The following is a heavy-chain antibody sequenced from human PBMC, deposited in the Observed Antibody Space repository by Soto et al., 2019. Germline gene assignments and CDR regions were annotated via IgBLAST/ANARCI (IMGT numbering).Heavy chain of an antibody. Sequence: GSLRLSCAASGVNFSSYSMSWIRQAPGKGLEWVSYISSSGSTIYYADSVKGRFTISRDNAKNSLYLQMNSLRAEDTAVYYCARWGVDDFWSGYYSDYWGQGTLVTVSS. CDR1: GVNFSSYS. D-gene: IGHD3-3*01. V-gene: IGHV3-48*04. CDR2: ISSSGSTI. J-gene: IGHJ4*02. CDR3: ARWGVDDFWSGYYSDY.